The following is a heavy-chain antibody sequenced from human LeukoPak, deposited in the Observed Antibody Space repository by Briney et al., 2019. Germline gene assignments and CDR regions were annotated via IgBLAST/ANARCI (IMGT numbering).Heavy chain of an antibody. Sequence: SETLSLTCTVSGGSISSGDYYWSWIRQPPGKGLEWIGYIYYSGSTYYNPSLKSRVTISVDKSKNQFSLKLSSVTAADTAVYYCASYTVTTEYYFDYWGQGTLVTVSS. V-gene: IGHV4-30-4*01. CDR2: IYYSGST. D-gene: IGHD4-17*01. CDR1: GGSISSGDYY. CDR3: ASYTVTTEYYFDY. J-gene: IGHJ4*02.